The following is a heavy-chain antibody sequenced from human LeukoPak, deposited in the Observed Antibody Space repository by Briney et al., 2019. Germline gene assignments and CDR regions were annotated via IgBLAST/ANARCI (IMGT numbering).Heavy chain of an antibody. CDR2: LNSDGSIT. CDR1: GFTFSTYC. Sequence: GGSLRLSCAASGFTFSTYCMHWVRQAPGKGLVWVSGLNSDGSITGYVDSVKGRFTISRDNAKNSLYLQMNSLRAEDTAVYYCARDLGVPHLFTYYYSYYMDVWGKGTTVTVSS. V-gene: IGHV3-74*01. J-gene: IGHJ6*03. CDR3: ARDLGVPHLFTYYYSYYMDV. D-gene: IGHD2-8*01.